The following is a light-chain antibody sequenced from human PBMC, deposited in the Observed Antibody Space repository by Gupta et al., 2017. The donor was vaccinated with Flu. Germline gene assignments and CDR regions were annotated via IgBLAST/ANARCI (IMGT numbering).Light chain of an antibody. V-gene: IGLV1-44*01. J-gene: IGLJ2*01. Sequence: SSHTGTETVSWYQQFPAAAPKVLIYQDDRRPSGAPVRFSGAKSGASASLIIDGLRPEDEAIYYSAQWDDILDGPVFGGGTRVTVL. CDR1: SSHTGTET. CDR3: AQWDDILDGPV. CDR2: QDD.